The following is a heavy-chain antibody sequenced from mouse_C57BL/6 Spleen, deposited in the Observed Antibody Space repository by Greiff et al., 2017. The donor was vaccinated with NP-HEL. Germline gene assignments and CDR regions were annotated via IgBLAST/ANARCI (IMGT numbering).Heavy chain of an antibody. D-gene: IGHD1-1*01. V-gene: IGHV1-50*01. CDR3: ARNDYGSRSWFAY. CDR2: IDPSDSYT. J-gene: IGHJ3*01. CDR1: GYTFTSYW. Sequence: QVQLQQPGAELVKPGASVKLSCKASGYTFTSYWMQWVKQRPGQGLEWIGEIDPSDSYTNYNQKFKGKATLTVDTSSSTAYMQLSSLTSEDSAVYYCARNDYGSRSWFAYWGQGTLVTVSA.